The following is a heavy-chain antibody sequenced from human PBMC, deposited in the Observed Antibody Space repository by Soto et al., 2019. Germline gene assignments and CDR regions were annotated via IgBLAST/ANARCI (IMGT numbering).Heavy chain of an antibody. J-gene: IGHJ4*02. CDR3: AKGGDCCDY. Sequence: QVQLVESGGGVVEPGRSLRLSCAASGFTFSSYGMHWLRQAPGTGLEWVAVITYDGSKKYYADSVKGRFTSSRDNSKNTLYLQMNSLRAEDTAVYYWAKGGDCCDYWGQGTLVTVSA. CDR1: GFTFSSYG. D-gene: IGHD2-21*02. V-gene: IGHV3-30*18. CDR2: ITYDGSKK.